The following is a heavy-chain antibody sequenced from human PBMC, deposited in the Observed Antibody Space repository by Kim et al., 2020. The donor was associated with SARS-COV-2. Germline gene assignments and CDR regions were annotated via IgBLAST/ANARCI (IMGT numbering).Heavy chain of an antibody. J-gene: IGHJ4*02. D-gene: IGHD4-17*01. CDR3: TTGKDYGDYGVSDY. CDR1: GFTFSNAW. Sequence: GGSLRLSCAASGFTFSNAWMSWVRQAPGKGLEWVGRIKSKTDGGTTDYAAPVKGRFTISRDDSKNTLYLQMNSLKTEDTAVYYCTTGKDYGDYGVSDYWGQGTLVTVSS. CDR2: IKSKTDGGTT. V-gene: IGHV3-15*01.